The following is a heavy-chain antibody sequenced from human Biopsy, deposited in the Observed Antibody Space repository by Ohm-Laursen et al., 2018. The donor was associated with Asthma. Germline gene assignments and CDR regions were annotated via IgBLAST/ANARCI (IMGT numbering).Heavy chain of an antibody. CDR1: GYSLTDLS. D-gene: IGHD3-3*02. J-gene: IGHJ6*02. Sequence: SVKVSCKISGYSLTDLSMHWVRQAPGQGLEWMGGHDHEEGGTVNAQRFQGRVTITADIFTRTVYMELSGLRFDDTAIYYCARPSPNRDILYYYYHMDVWGQGTTVTVSS. CDR3: ARPSPNRDILYYYYHMDV. V-gene: IGHV1-24*01. CDR2: HDHEEGGT.